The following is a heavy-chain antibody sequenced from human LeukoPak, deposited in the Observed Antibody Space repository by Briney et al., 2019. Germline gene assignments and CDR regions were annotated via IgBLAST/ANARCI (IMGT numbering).Heavy chain of an antibody. V-gene: IGHV1-18*01. CDR3: ARGYSSGWYPNYFDY. CDR1: GYTFTSYG. D-gene: IGHD6-19*01. Sequence: ASVKVSCKASGYTFTSYGISWVRQAPGQGLEWMGWISAYNGNTNYAQKLQGRVTMTTDTSTSTAYVELRSLRSDDTAVYYCARGYSSGWYPNYFDYWGQGTLVTVSS. J-gene: IGHJ4*02. CDR2: ISAYNGNT.